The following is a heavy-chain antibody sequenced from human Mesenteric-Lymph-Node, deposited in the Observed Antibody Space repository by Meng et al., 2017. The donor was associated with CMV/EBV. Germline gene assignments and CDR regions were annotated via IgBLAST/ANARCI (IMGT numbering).Heavy chain of an antibody. CDR2: ISYSGST. Sequence: SETLSLTCAVSGGSISSSTSYWGCIRQPPGKGLEWIGNISYSGSTSYDLSLKSRVTISVDTSKNQFSLKLTSVTAADTAVYYCARDPGKGGYDFWSGFPPYYYYYYGMDVWGQGTTVTVSS. V-gene: IGHV4-39*07. CDR3: ARDPGKGGYDFWSGFPPYYYYYYGMDV. CDR1: GGSISSSTSY. D-gene: IGHD3-3*01. J-gene: IGHJ6*02.